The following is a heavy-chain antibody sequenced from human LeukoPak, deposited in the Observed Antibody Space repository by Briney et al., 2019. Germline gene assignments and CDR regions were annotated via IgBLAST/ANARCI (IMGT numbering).Heavy chain of an antibody. CDR2: ISYDGSNK. Sequence: GGSLRLSCAASGFTFSSYGMHWVRQAPGKGLEWVAVISYDGSNKYYADSVKGRFTISRDNSKNMLYLQMNSLRAEDTAVYYCAKVGRLTYFDYWGQGTLVTVSS. CDR1: GFTFSSYG. D-gene: IGHD3-3*01. CDR3: AKVGRLTYFDY. V-gene: IGHV3-30*18. J-gene: IGHJ4*02.